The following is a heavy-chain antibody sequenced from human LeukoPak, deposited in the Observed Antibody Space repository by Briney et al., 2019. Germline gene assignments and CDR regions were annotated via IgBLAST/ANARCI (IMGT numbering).Heavy chain of an antibody. D-gene: IGHD6-13*01. J-gene: IGHJ4*02. CDR3: AKTGSSSWGYFDY. CDR2: IRNDGTIK. CDR1: GFSFRTYG. Sequence: GGFLRLSCAASGFSFRTYGMHWVRQAPGKGLEWVAFIRNDGTIKYYADSVKGRFTISRDNSKNTPYLQMNSLRAEDTAVYYCAKTGSSSWGYFDYWGQGTLVTVSS. V-gene: IGHV3-30*02.